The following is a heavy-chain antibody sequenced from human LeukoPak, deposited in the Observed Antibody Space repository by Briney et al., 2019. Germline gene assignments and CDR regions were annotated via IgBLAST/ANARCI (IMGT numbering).Heavy chain of an antibody. Sequence: HTGGSLRLSCTASGFTFGDYAMSWFRQAPGKGLEWVGFIRSKAYGGTTEYAASVKGRFTISRDDSKSIAYLQMNSLKTEDTAVYYCTRLYSSSGIDYWGQGTLVTVSS. CDR3: TRLYSSSGIDY. CDR1: GFTFGDYA. D-gene: IGHD6-13*01. J-gene: IGHJ4*02. V-gene: IGHV3-49*03. CDR2: IRSKAYGGTT.